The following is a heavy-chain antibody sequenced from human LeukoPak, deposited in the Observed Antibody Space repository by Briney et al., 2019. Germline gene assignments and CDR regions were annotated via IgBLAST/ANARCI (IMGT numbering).Heavy chain of an antibody. CDR3: AKGIDYYDSSGYLGLFDY. CDR1: GFTFSSYA. V-gene: IGHV3-23*01. D-gene: IGHD3-22*01. Sequence: PGGSLRLSCAASGFTFSSYAMSWVRQAPGKGLEWVSAISGSGGSTYYADSVKGRFTISRDNSKNTLYLQMNSLRAEDTAVYYCAKGIDYYDSSGYLGLFDYWGQGTLVTVSS. CDR2: ISGSGGST. J-gene: IGHJ4*02.